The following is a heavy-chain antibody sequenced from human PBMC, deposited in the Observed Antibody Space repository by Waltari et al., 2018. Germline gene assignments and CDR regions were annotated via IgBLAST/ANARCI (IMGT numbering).Heavy chain of an antibody. V-gene: IGHV1-2*02. J-gene: IGHJ4*02. CDR3: ARMPTVTTVY. D-gene: IGHD4-17*01. CDR2: INPNSGGS. CDR1: GYTFTSYG. Sequence: QVQLVQSGAEVKKPGASVKVSCKASGYTFTSYGISWVRQAPGQGLEWMGWINPNSGGSNYAQKFQGRVTMTRDTSISTAYMELSRLRSDDTAVYYCARMPTVTTVYWGQGTLVTVSS.